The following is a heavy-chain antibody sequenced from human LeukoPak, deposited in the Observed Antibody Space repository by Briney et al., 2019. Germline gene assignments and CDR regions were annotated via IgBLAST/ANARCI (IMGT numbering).Heavy chain of an antibody. CDR2: IYYSGST. V-gene: IGHV4-59*01. Sequence: SQTLSLTCTVSGGSISSYYWSWIRQPPGKGLEWIGYIYYSGSTNYSPSLKSRVTISVDTSKNQFSLKLSSVTAADTAVYYCARDYGDYGYYFDYWGQGTLVTVSS. CDR3: ARDYGDYGYYFDY. D-gene: IGHD4-17*01. CDR1: GGSISSYY. J-gene: IGHJ4*02.